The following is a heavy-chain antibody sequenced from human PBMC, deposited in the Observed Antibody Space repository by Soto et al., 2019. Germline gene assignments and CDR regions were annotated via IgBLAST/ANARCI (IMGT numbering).Heavy chain of an antibody. CDR2: ISGSSSST. Sequence: GGSLRLSCAASGFTFSSYAMSWVRQAPGKGLEWVSDISGSSSSTYYADSVKGRFTISRDNAKNTLYLQMNSLRAEDTAVYYCARDGSGWNYGQYWGQGTLVTVSS. V-gene: IGHV3-23*01. CDR3: ARDGSGWNYGQY. CDR1: GFTFSSYA. D-gene: IGHD1-7*01. J-gene: IGHJ4*02.